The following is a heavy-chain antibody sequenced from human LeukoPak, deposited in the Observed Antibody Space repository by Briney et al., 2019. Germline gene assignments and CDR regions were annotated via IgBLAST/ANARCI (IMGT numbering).Heavy chain of an antibody. Sequence: GGSLRLSCAASGFTVSSNYMSWVRQAPEKGLEWVSVIYSGGTTYYADSVRGRFTISRDNSKNTLFLQMNSLRAEDTAVYYCASDAPVYDSSGYSVFYYYYGMDVWGQGTTVTVSS. D-gene: IGHD3-22*01. CDR1: GFTVSSNY. CDR2: IYSGGTT. CDR3: ASDAPVYDSSGYSVFYYYYGMDV. J-gene: IGHJ6*02. V-gene: IGHV3-66*01.